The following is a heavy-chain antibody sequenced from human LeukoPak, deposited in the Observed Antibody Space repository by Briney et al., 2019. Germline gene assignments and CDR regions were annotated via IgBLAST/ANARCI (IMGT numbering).Heavy chain of an antibody. J-gene: IGHJ3*02. CDR3: ARGYYDTLTSDAFDI. CDR1: GGSISSYY. D-gene: IGHD3-9*01. Sequence: SETLSLTCTVSGGSISSYYWSWIRQPPGKGLEWIGYIYYSGSTNYNPSLKSRVTISVDTSKNQFSLKLSSVTAADTAVYYCARGYYDTLTSDAFDIWGQGTMVTVSS. V-gene: IGHV4-59*01. CDR2: IYYSGST.